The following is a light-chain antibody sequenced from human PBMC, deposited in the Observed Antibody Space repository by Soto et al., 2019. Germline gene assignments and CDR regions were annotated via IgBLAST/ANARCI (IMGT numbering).Light chain of an antibody. Sequence: DIPLTQSPSFLSASVGDRVTITCRASQGISSYLAWYQQKPGTAPKLLIFAASTLQNGVPSRFSGSGSGTEFILTISSLQPEDFATYYCLHLNSYSPDTFGPGTKVDIK. CDR3: LHLNSYSPDT. J-gene: IGKJ3*01. V-gene: IGKV1-9*01. CDR2: AAS. CDR1: QGISSY.